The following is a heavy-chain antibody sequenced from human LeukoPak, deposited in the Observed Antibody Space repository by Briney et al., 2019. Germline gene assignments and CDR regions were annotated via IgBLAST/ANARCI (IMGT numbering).Heavy chain of an antibody. J-gene: IGHJ6*03. CDR2: IYYSGST. CDR1: GGSISSSSYY. CDR3: ARERSKYQLLSSLYYYYYYMDV. Sequence: RASETLSLTCTVSGGSISSSSYYWGWIRQPPGKGLEWIGSIYYSGSTYCNPSLKSRVTISVDTSKNQFSLKLSSVTAADTAVYYCARERSKYQLLSSLYYYYYYMDVWGKGTTVTVSS. D-gene: IGHD2-2*01. V-gene: IGHV4-39*02.